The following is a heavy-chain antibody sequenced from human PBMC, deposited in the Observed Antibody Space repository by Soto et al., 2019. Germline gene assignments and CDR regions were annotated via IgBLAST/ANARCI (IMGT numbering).Heavy chain of an antibody. CDR3: ARDAGIVWYSSSWGAFDI. CDR1: GGTFSSYT. V-gene: IGHV1-69*08. CDR2: IIPILGIA. D-gene: IGHD6-13*01. Sequence: QVQLVQSGAEVKKPGSSVKVSCKASGGTFSSYTISWVRQAPGQGLEWMGRIIPILGIANYAQKFQGRVTITADKSLSTAYMELSSLRSEDTAVYYCARDAGIVWYSSSWGAFDIWGEGTMVTVSS. J-gene: IGHJ3*02.